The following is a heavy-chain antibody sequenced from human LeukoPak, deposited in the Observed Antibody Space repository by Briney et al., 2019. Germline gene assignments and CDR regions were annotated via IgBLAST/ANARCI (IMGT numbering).Heavy chain of an antibody. D-gene: IGHD1-26*01. J-gene: IGHJ6*02. CDR2: ISYDGSNK. Sequence: GGSLRLSCAASGFTFSSYGMHWARQAPGKGLEWVAVISYDGSNKYYADSVKGRFTISRDNSKNTLYLQMNSLRAEDTAVYYCAKDSGSYYYYYGMDIWGQGTTVTVSS. CDR1: GFTFSSYG. V-gene: IGHV3-30*18. CDR3: AKDSGSYYYYYGMDI.